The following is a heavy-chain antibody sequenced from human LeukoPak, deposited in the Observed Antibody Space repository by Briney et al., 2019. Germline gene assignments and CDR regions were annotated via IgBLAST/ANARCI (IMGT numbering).Heavy chain of an antibody. Sequence: ASVKVSCKVSGYTLTELSMHWVRQAPGKGLEWMGGFDPEDGETIYAQKFQGRVTMTEDTSTDTAYMERSSLRSEDTAVYYCATLYGDYERGWYFDYWGQGTLVTVSS. CDR1: GYTLTELS. CDR3: ATLYGDYERGWYFDY. J-gene: IGHJ4*02. CDR2: FDPEDGET. V-gene: IGHV1-24*01. D-gene: IGHD4-17*01.